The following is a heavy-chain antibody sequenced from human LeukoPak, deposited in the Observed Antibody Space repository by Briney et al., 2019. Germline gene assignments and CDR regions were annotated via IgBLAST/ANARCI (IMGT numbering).Heavy chain of an antibody. CDR3: ARTYYYDSSGSTGIDY. V-gene: IGHV5-51*01. J-gene: IGHJ4*02. CDR1: GYSFTSYW. Sequence: GESLKISCKGSGYSFTSYWISWVRQVPGKGLEWMGIIYPGDSDTRYSPSFQGQVTISADKSISTAYLQWSSLKASDTAMYYCARTYYYDSSGSTGIDYWGQGTLVTVSS. D-gene: IGHD3-22*01. CDR2: IYPGDSDT.